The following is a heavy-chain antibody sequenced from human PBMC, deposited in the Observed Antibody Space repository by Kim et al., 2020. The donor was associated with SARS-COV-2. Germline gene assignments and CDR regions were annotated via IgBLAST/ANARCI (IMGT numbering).Heavy chain of an antibody. CDR2: T. CDR3: ASGYSNYGDFDY. V-gene: IGHV1-18*01. J-gene: IGHJ4*02. Sequence: TNYEHKCQGRVTMIRDTSTSTMYMKLRSLRSDDTAVYYCASGYSNYGDFDYWGQGTLVTVSS. D-gene: IGHD4-4*01.